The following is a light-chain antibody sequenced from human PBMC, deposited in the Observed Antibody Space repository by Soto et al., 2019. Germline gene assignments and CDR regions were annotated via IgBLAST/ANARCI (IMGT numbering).Light chain of an antibody. CDR3: QQYNIWPQT. CDR1: QNLRSS. J-gene: IGKJ1*01. V-gene: IGKV3-15*01. CDR2: GAS. Sequence: VMTQSPSTLSLSPGERATLSCRASQNLRSSLAWYKQKPGQAPRLLIYGASTRATGIPARFSGSGSGTEFTLTISSLKSEDFEVYFCQQYNIWPQTFGQGTKVDIK.